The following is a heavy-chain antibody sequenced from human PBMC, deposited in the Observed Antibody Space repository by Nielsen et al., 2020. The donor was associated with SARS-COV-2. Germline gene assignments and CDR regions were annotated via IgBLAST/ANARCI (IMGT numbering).Heavy chain of an antibody. J-gene: IGHJ4*02. CDR2: ISGSGGST. D-gene: IGHD2-2*01. CDR1: GFTFSSYA. V-gene: IGHV3-23*01. Sequence: GGSLRLSCAASGFTFSSYAMSWVRQAPGKGLEWVSAISGSGGSTYYADSVKGRFTISRDNAKNSLYLQMNSLRAEDTAVYYCARVGGRYQLLGGYWGQGTLVTVSS. CDR3: ARVGGRYQLLGGY.